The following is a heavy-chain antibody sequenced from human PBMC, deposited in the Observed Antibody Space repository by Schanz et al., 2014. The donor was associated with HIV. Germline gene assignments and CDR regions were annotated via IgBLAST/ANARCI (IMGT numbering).Heavy chain of an antibody. CDR2: ISFDGSEK. CDR3: AKSRGDSWPYGMDV. J-gene: IGHJ6*02. D-gene: IGHD4-17*01. V-gene: IGHV3-30*18. CDR1: GFTFSSYG. Sequence: VQLLESGGGLVQPGGSLRLSCAASGFTFSSYGMYWVRQAPGKGLEWVAVISFDGSEKYYADSVKGRFTISRDNSKTTLYLQMNRLRAEDTAVYYCAKSRGDSWPYGMDVWGQGTTVTVSS.